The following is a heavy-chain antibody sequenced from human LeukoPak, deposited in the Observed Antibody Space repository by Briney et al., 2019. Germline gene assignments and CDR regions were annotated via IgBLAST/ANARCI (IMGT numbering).Heavy chain of an antibody. J-gene: IGHJ3*02. CDR1: GGSISSYY. D-gene: IGHD6-19*01. Sequence: PSETLSLTCTVSGGSISSYYWSWIRQPPGKGLEWIGYMYYSGSTNYNPSLKSRVTISVDTSKNQFSLKLSSVTAADTAVYYCARGPPKQWLVLADIWGQGTMVTVSS. CDR3: ARGPPKQWLVLADI. CDR2: MYYSGST. V-gene: IGHV4-59*12.